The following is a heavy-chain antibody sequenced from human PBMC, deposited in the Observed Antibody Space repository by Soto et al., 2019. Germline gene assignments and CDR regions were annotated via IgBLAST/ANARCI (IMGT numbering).Heavy chain of an antibody. V-gene: IGHV4-39*02. J-gene: IGHJ3*02. D-gene: IGHD2-8*01. Sequence: SETLSLTCTVSGGSISNSDSYWVWIRQPPGKGLEWVGSVYYGGTTYYNPSLKSRVTISVDTSKNLFSLHLNSVTAADTAIYYCARRGLILMPIWGQGTLVTVSS. CDR2: VYYGGTT. CDR3: ARRGLILMPI. CDR1: GGSISNSDSY.